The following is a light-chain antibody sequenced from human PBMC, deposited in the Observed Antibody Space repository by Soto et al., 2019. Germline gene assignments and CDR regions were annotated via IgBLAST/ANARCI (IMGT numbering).Light chain of an antibody. CDR2: AAS. CDR1: QSISNS. Sequence: DIQMTKYPSSLSASVGERVTITCSASQSISNSLNWYQQKPGRAPKLLIYAASSLQSGVPSRFSGSGSGTDFILTISSLQPEDFATYYCQQSYSTPRDFGQGTRLEIK. V-gene: IGKV1-39*01. CDR3: QQSYSTPRD. J-gene: IGKJ5*01.